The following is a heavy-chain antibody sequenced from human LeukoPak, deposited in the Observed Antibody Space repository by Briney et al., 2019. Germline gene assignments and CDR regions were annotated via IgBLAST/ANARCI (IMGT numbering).Heavy chain of an antibody. CDR3: AKESGKFDY. CDR2: ISADGGSA. J-gene: IGHJ4*02. CDR1: GLNFGESA. Sequence: GGSLRLSCVASGLNFGESAMHWVRQAPGKGLEWVSLISADGGSAFSADSVKGRSSISRDNSKNSLYLQMDSLRSEDTAMYYCAKESGKFDYWGQGTLVVVSS. V-gene: IGHV3-43*02.